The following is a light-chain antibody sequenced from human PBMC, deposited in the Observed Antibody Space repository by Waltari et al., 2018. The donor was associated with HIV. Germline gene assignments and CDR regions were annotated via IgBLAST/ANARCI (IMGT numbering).Light chain of an antibody. CDR2: EVT. CDR1: SSDIGAYDS. J-gene: IGLJ3*02. V-gene: IGLV2-8*01. CDR3: SSYGDSLRVL. Sequence: QSALTQPPSASGSLGQSVTIPCTGSSSDIGAYDSAPWFQQHPRSAPKLLLYEVTRRPSTVSDRFSGSRSGSTAFLTVAGLQPDDEATYFCSSYGDSLRVLFGGGTNVTVL.